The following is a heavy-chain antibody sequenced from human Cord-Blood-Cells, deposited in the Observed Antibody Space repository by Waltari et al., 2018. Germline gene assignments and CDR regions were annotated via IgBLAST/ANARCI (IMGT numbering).Heavy chain of an antibody. CDR3: ARSFDY. J-gene: IGHJ4*02. Sequence: QVQLVESGGGVVQRGRSLSPSWAASGFPFSSYAMHWVRQAPGKGLEWVAVISYDGSNKSYADSVKGRFTISRDNSKNTLYLQMNSLRAEDTAVYYCARSFDYWGQGTLVTVSS. CDR1: GFPFSSYA. CDR2: ISYDGSNK. V-gene: IGHV3-30-3*01.